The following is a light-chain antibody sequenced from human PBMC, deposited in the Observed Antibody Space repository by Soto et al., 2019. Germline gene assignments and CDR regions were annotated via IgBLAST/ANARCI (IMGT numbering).Light chain of an antibody. J-gene: IGKJ3*01. CDR3: QQSYSTPT. Sequence: DIQMTQSPSSLSASVGDRVTITCRASQSISSYLNWYQQKPGKAPKLLIYAASSVQSGVPSTFSRSGSGKDFTLRIGSLQPEDFATYYCQQSYSTPTFGPGTKVDIK. V-gene: IGKV1-39*01. CDR1: QSISSY. CDR2: AAS.